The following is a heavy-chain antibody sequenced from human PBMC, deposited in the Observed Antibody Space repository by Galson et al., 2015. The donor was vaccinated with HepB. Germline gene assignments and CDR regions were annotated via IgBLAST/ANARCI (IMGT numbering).Heavy chain of an antibody. CDR3: ARESFVAVASNAFDI. V-gene: IGHV1-3*04. D-gene: IGHD6-19*01. J-gene: IGHJ3*02. Sequence: SVKVSCKASGYTFTRYAVHWVRQAPGQSLEWMGRINIGNGNTKYSEKFQGRVTFTRDTSATTAYMELSSLRSEDTAMYHCARESFVAVASNAFDIWGQGTMVTVSS. CDR2: INIGNGNT. CDR1: GYTFTRYA.